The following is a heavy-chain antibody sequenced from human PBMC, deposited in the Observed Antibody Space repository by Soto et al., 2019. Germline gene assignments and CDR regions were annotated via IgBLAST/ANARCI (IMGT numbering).Heavy chain of an antibody. CDR3: ARCMRALRTDDVVDI. V-gene: IGHV1-69*01. CDR1: GDTFNKFA. Sequence: QVQLVQSGAEVKKPGSSVKVSCEASGDTFNKFAISWVRQAPGQGLEWMGGIIPMYGAANSAQKFRDRVSITAYESTRTVYMYLRSLISEATAVYFCARCMRALRTDDVVDIWGNGTVVTVSS. J-gene: IGHJ3*02. CDR2: IIPMYGAA.